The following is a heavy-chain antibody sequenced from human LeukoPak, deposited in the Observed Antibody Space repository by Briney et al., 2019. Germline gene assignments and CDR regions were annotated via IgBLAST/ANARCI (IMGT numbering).Heavy chain of an antibody. CDR3: ARSWPRTTVTPFDY. Sequence: NSSETLSLTCTVSGGSISSGYYYWSWIRQPAGKGLEWIGRIYTSGSTNYNPSLKSRVTISLDTSKNQFSLKLSSVTAADTAVYYCARSWPRTTVTPFDYWGQGTLVTVSS. CDR1: GGSISSGYYY. CDR2: IYTSGST. D-gene: IGHD4-17*01. J-gene: IGHJ4*02. V-gene: IGHV4-61*02.